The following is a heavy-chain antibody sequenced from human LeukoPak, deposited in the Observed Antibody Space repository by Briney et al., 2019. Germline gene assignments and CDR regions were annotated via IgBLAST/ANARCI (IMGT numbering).Heavy chain of an antibody. CDR3: SSGRTIFGVVPWVD. CDR1: GFTVSSNY. J-gene: IGHJ4*02. D-gene: IGHD3-3*01. V-gene: IGHV3-49*04. Sequence: AGGSLRLSCAASGFTVSSNYMSWVRQAPGKGLEWVGFIRSKAYGGTTEYAASVKGRFTISRDDSKSIAYLQMNSLKTEDTAVYYCSSGRTIFGVVPWVDWGQGTLVTVSS. CDR2: IRSKAYGGTT.